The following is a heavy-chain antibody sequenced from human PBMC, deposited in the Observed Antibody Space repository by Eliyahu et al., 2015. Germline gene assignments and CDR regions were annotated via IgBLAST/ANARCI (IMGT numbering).Heavy chain of an antibody. J-gene: IGHJ4*02. CDR2: ISGSARDT. V-gene: IGHV3-23*01. Sequence: EVQLLESGGGLVQPGGSLRLSCEAXGCTFXXSXYAMXWVPQAXGKGLEWVSFISGSARDTYYADSVKGRFTISRDNSKNTLHLQMNSLRAEDTAIYYCANSWGWERLLDNWGQGTRVTVSS. CDR3: ANSWGWERLLDN. CDR1: GCTFXXSXYA. D-gene: IGHD3-16*01.